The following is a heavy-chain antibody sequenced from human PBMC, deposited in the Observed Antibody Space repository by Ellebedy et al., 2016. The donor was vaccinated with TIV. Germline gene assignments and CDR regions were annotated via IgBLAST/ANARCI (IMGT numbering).Heavy chain of an antibody. CDR3: ARDERSGGKYSYGYYYGMDV. J-gene: IGHJ6*02. CDR2: IYSGGST. CDR1: GFTVSSNY. D-gene: IGHD5-18*01. V-gene: IGHV3-53*04. Sequence: GESLKISCAASGFTVSSNYMSWVRQAPGKGLEWVSVIYSGGSTYYADSVKGRFTISRHNSKNTLYLQMNSLRAEDTAVYYCARDERSGGKYSYGYYYGMDVWGQGTTVTVSS.